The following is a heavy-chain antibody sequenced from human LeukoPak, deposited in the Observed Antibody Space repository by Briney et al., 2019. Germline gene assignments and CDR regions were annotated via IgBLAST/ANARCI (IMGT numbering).Heavy chain of an antibody. CDR1: GYSFTSYW. Sequence: GESLKISCKGSGYSFTSYWIGWVRQMPGKGLEWMGIIYPGDSDTRYSPSFQGQVTISADKSISTAYLQWSSLKASDTAMYYCARQDCSGGSCYSYYYGMDVRGQGTTVTVSS. CDR3: ARQDCSGGSCYSYYYGMDV. CDR2: IYPGDSDT. V-gene: IGHV5-51*01. D-gene: IGHD2-15*01. J-gene: IGHJ6*02.